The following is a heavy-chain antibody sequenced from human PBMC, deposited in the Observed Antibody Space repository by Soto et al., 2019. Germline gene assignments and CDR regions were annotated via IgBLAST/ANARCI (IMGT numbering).Heavy chain of an antibody. CDR3: ADTYLNNHHYYNRDA. CDR1: GFTFSIAW. CDR2: IKSKTDGGTT. V-gene: IGHV3-15*01. Sequence: EVQLVESGGGLVKPGGSLRLSCAASGFTFSIAWMTWVRQVPGKGLEWVGRIKSKTDGGTTDYAAPVKGRFTISRDDSKTTVYLQMNSLKTGDTAVYYCADTYLNNHHYYNRDAWGQGTTVTVSS. J-gene: IGHJ6*02. D-gene: IGHD5-18*01.